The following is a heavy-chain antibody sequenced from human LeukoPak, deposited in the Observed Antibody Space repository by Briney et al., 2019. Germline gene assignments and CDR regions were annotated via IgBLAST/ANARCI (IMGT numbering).Heavy chain of an antibody. CDR1: GFTVSSNY. J-gene: IGHJ3*02. Sequence: GGSLRLSCVASGFTVSSNYMSWVRQAPGKGLEWVSVIYSGGSTYYADSVKGRFTISRDNSKNTLYLQMNSLRAEDTAVYYCARGSSSPPGAFDIWGQGTMVTVSS. CDR2: IYSGGST. CDR3: ARGSSSPPGAFDI. V-gene: IGHV3-53*01. D-gene: IGHD1-26*01.